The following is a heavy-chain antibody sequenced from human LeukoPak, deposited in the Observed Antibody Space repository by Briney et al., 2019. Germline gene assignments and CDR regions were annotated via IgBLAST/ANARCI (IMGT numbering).Heavy chain of an antibody. J-gene: IGHJ4*02. Sequence: GGSLRLSCAASGFIFSSYNMNWVRQAPGKGLEWVSSISSSSSYIYYADSVKGRFTISRDNAETSLYLQMNSLRAEDTAVYYCAKDPDCTSGICYTFFDYWGQGTLVTVSS. CDR2: ISSSSSYI. V-gene: IGHV3-21*01. D-gene: IGHD2-8*01. CDR3: AKDPDCTSGICYTFFDY. CDR1: GFIFSSYN.